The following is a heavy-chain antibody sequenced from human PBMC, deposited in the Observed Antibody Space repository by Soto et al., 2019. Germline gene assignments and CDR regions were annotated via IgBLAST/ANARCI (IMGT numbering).Heavy chain of an antibody. CDR1: GDSISSGGYY. CDR3: AGSVFP. Sequence: QVQLQESGPGLVKPSQTLSLTCTVSGDSISSGGYYWSWIRQHPGKGLEWLGYIYYSGNTYYNPSLKSRGTISVATSKNPFSLKLTSVTAADTAVYYCAGSVFPWGRGTLVTVSS. CDR2: IYYSGNT. J-gene: IGHJ5*02. V-gene: IGHV4-31*03.